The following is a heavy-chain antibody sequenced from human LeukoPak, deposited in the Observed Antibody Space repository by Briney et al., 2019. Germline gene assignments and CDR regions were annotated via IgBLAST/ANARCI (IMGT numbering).Heavy chain of an antibody. Sequence: SETLSLTCSVSGGSIRSSSYYWGWIRQPPGKGLGWIGTIHYTGSTYYTPSLKSRVTVSVDTSNNQFSLKVSSVTAADTAVYYYARHPSGSSFDYWGQGTLVAASS. CDR1: GGSIRSSSYY. V-gene: IGHV4-39*01. CDR3: ARHPSGSSFDY. J-gene: IGHJ4*02. D-gene: IGHD1-26*01. CDR2: IHYTGST.